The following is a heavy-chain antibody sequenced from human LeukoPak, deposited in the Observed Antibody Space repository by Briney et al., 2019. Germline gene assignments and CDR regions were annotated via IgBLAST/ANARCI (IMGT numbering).Heavy chain of an antibody. CDR3: ARGPKYSSNWYYFDY. CDR2: IYPGDSDT. J-gene: IGHJ4*02. Sequence: TGGSLRLSCKGSGYSFTSYWIGWVRQMPGKGLEWMGIIYPGDSDTIYSPSFQGQVTISADKSISTAYLQWSSLKASDTAMSYCARGPKYSSNWYYFDYWGQGTLVTVSS. D-gene: IGHD6-13*01. CDR1: GYSFTSYW. V-gene: IGHV5-51*01.